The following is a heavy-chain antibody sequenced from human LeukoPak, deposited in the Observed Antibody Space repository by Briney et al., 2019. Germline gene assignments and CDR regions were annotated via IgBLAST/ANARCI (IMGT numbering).Heavy chain of an antibody. CDR2: ISSSSYI. J-gene: IGHJ6*02. Sequence: PGGSLRLSCAASGFTFSSYSMNWVRQAPGKGLEWVSSISSSSYIYYADSVKGRFTISRDNAKNSLYLQMNSLRAEDTAVYYCARVWDYDILTGRHYYYYGMDVWGQGTTVTVSS. V-gene: IGHV3-21*01. CDR3: ARVWDYDILTGRHYYYYGMDV. D-gene: IGHD3-9*01. CDR1: GFTFSSYS.